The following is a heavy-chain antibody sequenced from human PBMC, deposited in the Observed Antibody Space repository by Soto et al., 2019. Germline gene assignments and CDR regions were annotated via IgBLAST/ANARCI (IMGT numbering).Heavy chain of an antibody. CDR1: GGTINSWY. J-gene: IGHJ4*02. D-gene: IGHD1-26*01. Sequence: QVQLQESGPGLVKPSETLSLTCTVSGGTINSWYWSWIRQPPGKGLEWIGYIYYSGSTNCNPSLQRRVTTSVDTSKTQFSLKLRSVTAAATAVYYCARRYGSAIDYWGPGTLVTVSS. CDR2: IYYSGST. V-gene: IGHV4-59*08. CDR3: ARRYGSAIDY.